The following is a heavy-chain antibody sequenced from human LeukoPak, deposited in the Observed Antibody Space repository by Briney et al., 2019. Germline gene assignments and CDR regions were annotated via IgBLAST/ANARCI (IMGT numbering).Heavy chain of an antibody. D-gene: IGHD3-3*01. J-gene: IGHJ4*02. Sequence: GGSLRLSCAASGFTFSDYYMSWVRQAPGKGLEWVSSISSSSTYIYYADSVKGRFTISRDNAKNSLYLQMNSLRAEDTAVYYCASSGITIFGVVINWGQGTLVTVSS. V-gene: IGHV3-21*01. CDR3: ASSGITIFGVVIN. CDR1: GFTFSDYY. CDR2: ISSSSTYI.